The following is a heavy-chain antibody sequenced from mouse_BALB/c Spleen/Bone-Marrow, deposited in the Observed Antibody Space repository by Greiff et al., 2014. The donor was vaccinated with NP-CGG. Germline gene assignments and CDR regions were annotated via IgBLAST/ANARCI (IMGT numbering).Heavy chain of an antibody. CDR2: ISTGGTYT. D-gene: IGHD1-1*01. CDR1: GFTFSSYT. V-gene: IGHV5-9-3*01. Sequence: EVQLVESGGGLVKPGGSLKLSCAASGFTFSSYTVSWVRQTPEKRLEWVATISTGGTYTYYPDSVKGRFTISRDNAKNTLYLQMNSLRSEDTAMYYCARHAGSSHLWYFDVWGAGTTVTVSS. J-gene: IGHJ1*01. CDR3: ARHAGSSHLWYFDV.